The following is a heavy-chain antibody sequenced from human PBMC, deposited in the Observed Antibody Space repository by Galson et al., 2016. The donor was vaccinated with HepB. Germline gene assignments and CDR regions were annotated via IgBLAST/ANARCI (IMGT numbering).Heavy chain of an antibody. CDR3: ARDPHWRYFVRSHSQYYFYGMDV. CDR1: GFVFTSHS. V-gene: IGHV3-48*02. J-gene: IGHJ6*02. Sequence: SLRLPCAASGFVFTSHSMNWVRQALGTGLEWVAYISSSGSAVYYGASVKGRFTISRDTAKESLFLQMNSLTEEDAAVYYCARDPHWRYFVRSHSQYYFYGMDVWGQGTTVTVSS. D-gene: IGHD3-9*01. CDR2: ISSSGSAV.